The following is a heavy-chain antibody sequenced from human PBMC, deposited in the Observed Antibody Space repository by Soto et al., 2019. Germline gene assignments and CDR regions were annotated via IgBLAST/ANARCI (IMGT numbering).Heavy chain of an antibody. CDR2: INAGNGDT. J-gene: IGHJ4*02. Sequence: QVQFVQSGAEVKKPGASLKVSCKASGYTFRSYTMHWVRQAPGQRLEWMGWINAGNGDTKYSQNFQGRITITRDTSATTVYMELSSLRSEDTAVYYCARYFDRCYYYLDYWGQGTLVTVSS. V-gene: IGHV1-3*01. D-gene: IGHD3-22*01. CDR1: GYTFRSYT. CDR3: ARYFDRCYYYLDY.